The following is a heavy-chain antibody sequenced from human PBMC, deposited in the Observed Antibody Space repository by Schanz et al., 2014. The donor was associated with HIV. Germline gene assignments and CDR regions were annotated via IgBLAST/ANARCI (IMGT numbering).Heavy chain of an antibody. Sequence: QLQLVQSGAGVKKPGASVKVSCKASGGTFSSYAISWVRQAPGQGLEWMGGFIPIFGTTNYAQKFQGRVTITADESTSTTYLELSSLRSEDTAVYYCASQYSNYDSSRRYHWYFDLWGRGTLVTVSS. CDR2: FIPIFGTT. V-gene: IGHV1-69*01. J-gene: IGHJ2*01. CDR3: ASQYSNYDSSRRYHWYFDL. D-gene: IGHD4-4*01. CDR1: GGTFSSYA.